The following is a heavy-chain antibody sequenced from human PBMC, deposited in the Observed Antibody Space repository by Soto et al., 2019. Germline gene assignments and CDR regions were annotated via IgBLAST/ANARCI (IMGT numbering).Heavy chain of an antibody. CDR2: ISTRSSSI. J-gene: IGHJ6*02. CDR1: GFTFSGYS. V-gene: IGHV3-48*02. Sequence: GGSLRLSCAASGFTFSGYSMNWVRQAPGKGLEWVSFISTRSSSIYYADSVKGRFTISRDDAKNSLFLQMNSLRDEDTAVYYCAKAHPSGYDSMDVWGRGTTVTVSS. CDR3: AKAHPSGYDSMDV. D-gene: IGHD1-26*01.